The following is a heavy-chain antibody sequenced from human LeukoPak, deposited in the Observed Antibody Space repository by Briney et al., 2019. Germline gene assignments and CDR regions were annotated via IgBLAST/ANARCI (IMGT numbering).Heavy chain of an antibody. CDR3: AKDGGTHFDH. CDR1: GFTFSDYY. D-gene: IGHD1-26*01. Sequence: GGSLRLSCAASGFTFSDYYMNWIRQAPGKGLEWVSYISSSGTTISYAQSVKGRFTITRDNAQNSLTLHMNTLRADDTAVYYCAKDGGTHFDHWGQGTLVTVSS. J-gene: IGHJ4*02. CDR2: ISSSGTTI. V-gene: IGHV3-11*04.